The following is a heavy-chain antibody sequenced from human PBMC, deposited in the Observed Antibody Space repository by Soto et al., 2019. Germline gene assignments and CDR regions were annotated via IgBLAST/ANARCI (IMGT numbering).Heavy chain of an antibody. D-gene: IGHD2-2*01. CDR3: GRVRVVVSGHQNIDS. CDR1: GFTFSDHY. J-gene: IGHJ4*02. V-gene: IGHV3-72*01. CDR2: IRNKVSSHTT. Sequence: PGGSLRLSCAASGFTFSDHYMDWVRQAPGKGLEWVGRIRNKVSSHTTEYAASVKGRFIISRDDSKNSLYLQMNSLKIEDTAVYYCGRVRVVVSGHQNIDSWGQGTLVTVSS.